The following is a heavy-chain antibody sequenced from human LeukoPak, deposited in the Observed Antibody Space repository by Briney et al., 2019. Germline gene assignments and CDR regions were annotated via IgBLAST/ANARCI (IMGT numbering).Heavy chain of an antibody. Sequence: GESLKISCEGSGYRFTSYWIGWVRQMPGKGLEWMGVIYPGDSDTRYSPSFQGQVTISVDKSISNAYLQWSSLKASDTAMYYCASRTGPGEIDAVDIWGQGTMVTVSS. J-gene: IGHJ3*02. D-gene: IGHD3-16*01. CDR3: ASRTGPGEIDAVDI. CDR2: IYPGDSDT. CDR1: GYRFTSYW. V-gene: IGHV5-51*01.